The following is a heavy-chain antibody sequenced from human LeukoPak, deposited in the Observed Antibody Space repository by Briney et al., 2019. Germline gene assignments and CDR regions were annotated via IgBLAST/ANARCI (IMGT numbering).Heavy chain of an antibody. Sequence: ASVKVSCKASGYSFVLYGISWVRQAPGQGPEWMGWISNYNGNTKYAQKFKGRVTMTTDTSTSTAYMELRSLRSDDTAVYYCARDEDYGIFVNIDYWGQGTLVTVSS. CDR2: ISNYNGNT. CDR3: ARDEDYGIFVNIDY. CDR1: GYSFVLYG. D-gene: IGHD4-17*01. V-gene: IGHV1-18*01. J-gene: IGHJ4*02.